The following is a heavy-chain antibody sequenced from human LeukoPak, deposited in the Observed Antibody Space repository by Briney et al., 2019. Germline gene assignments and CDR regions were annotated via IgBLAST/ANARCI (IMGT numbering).Heavy chain of an antibody. J-gene: IGHJ4*02. V-gene: IGHV4-39*07. D-gene: IGHD3-10*01. CDR3: ARDSSEGGTYYYGSGRGFDY. CDR2: IYYSGST. CDR1: GGSISSSSYY. Sequence: SETLSLTCTVSGGSISSSSYYWGWIRQPPGKGLEWIGSIYYSGSTYYNPSLKSRVTISVDTSKNQFSLKLSSVTAADTAVYYCARDSSEGGTYYYGSGRGFDYWGQGTLVTVSS.